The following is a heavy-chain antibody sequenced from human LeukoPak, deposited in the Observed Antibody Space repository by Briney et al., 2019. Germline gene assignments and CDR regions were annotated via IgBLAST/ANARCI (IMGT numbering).Heavy chain of an antibody. J-gene: IGHJ5*02. CDR2: FDPEDGET. V-gene: IGHV1-24*01. CDR1: GYTLTELS. D-gene: IGHD5-24*01. CDR3: ETEIWEDGYNNWFDP. Sequence: ASVKVSCKVSGYTLTELSMHGVRQAPGKGREWMGGFDPEDGETIYAQKFQGRVTMTEDTSTDTAYMELSRLRSEDTDVYYCETEIWEDGYNNWFDPWGQGTLVTVSS.